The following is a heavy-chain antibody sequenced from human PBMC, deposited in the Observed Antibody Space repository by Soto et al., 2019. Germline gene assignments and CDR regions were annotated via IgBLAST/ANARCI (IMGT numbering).Heavy chain of an antibody. Sequence: GGSLRLSCVAFGADFRGSYMNWIRKAPGKGLEWLSYISATGRTIHYADSVKGRFVISRDNSRDSLYLQMNDLRADDTAIYYCAGFKEGKIVGLRWLDPWGQGTRVTVSS. CDR1: GADFRGSY. V-gene: IGHV3-11*01. D-gene: IGHD3-16*02. J-gene: IGHJ5*02. CDR3: AGFKEGKIVGLRWLDP. CDR2: ISATGRTI.